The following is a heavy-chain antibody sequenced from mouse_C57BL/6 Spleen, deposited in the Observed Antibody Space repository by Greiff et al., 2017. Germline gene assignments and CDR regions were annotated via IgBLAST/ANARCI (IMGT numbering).Heavy chain of an antibody. J-gene: IGHJ2*01. V-gene: IGHV5-16*01. CDR3: ARAPYYGNFAY. CDR2: INYDGSST. CDR1: GFTFSDYY. D-gene: IGHD2-1*01. Sequence: EVKLVESEGGFVQPGSSMKLSCTASGFTFSDYYMAWVRQVPEKGLEWVANINYDGSSTYYLDSLKSRFIISRDNAKNILYLQMSSLKSEDTATYYCARAPYYGNFAYWGQGTTLTVSS.